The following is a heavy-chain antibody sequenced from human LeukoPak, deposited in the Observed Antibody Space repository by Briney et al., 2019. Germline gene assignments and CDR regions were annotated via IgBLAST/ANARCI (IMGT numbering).Heavy chain of an antibody. D-gene: IGHD2-15*01. V-gene: IGHV3-9*01. J-gene: IGHJ4*02. CDR2: ISWNGGTI. Sequence: PGGSLRLSCAASGFTFHDYAMHWVRQAPGKGLEWVSGISWNGGTIDYADSVKGRFTISRDNAKNSLYLQMNSLRAEDTAVYYCARRYCSDGSCYSVDHWDQGTLVTVSS. CDR3: ARRYCSDGSCYSVDH. CDR1: GFTFHDYA.